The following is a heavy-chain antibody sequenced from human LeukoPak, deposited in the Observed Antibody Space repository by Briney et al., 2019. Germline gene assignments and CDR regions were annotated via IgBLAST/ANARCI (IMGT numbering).Heavy chain of an antibody. CDR2: MNPNSGNT. CDR1: GYTFTSYD. V-gene: IGHV1-8*01. D-gene: IGHD3-22*01. J-gene: IGHJ6*03. Sequence: ASVKVSCKASGYTFTSYDINWVRQATGQGLEWMGWMNPNSGNTGYAQKFQGRVTMTRNTSIRTAYMELSSLRSEDTAVYYCARALYYYDSSGYYYSYYYHYMHLWRKGTTDSVPS. CDR3: ARALYYYDSSGYYYSYYYHYMHL.